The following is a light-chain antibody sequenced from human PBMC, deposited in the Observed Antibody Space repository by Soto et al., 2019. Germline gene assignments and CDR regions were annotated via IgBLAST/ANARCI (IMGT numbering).Light chain of an antibody. CDR2: SAS. CDR3: QQYNDWPRT. Sequence: EIVVTQSPGTLSVSPGERATLSCRASQSIRSNLAWYQQKPGQAPRLLIYSASTRATDIPARFSGSGSETEFTLTISSLQSEDFAVYYCQQYNDWPRTFGQGTRVDIK. J-gene: IGKJ1*01. V-gene: IGKV3-15*01. CDR1: QSIRSN.